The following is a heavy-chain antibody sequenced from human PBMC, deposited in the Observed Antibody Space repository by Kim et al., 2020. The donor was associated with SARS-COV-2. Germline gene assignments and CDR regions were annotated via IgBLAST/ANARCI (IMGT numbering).Heavy chain of an antibody. V-gene: IGHV3-7*01. CDR1: GFTFSSYW. CDR2: INQDGSTK. J-gene: IGHJ6*03. Sequence: GGSLRLSCAASGFTFSSYWMSWVRQAPGKGLEWVANINQDGSTKYYVDSVKGRFTISRDNAKNSLYLQMNSLRAEDTAVYYCARVDYYVSGILGLPPYYYYYMDVWGKGTTVTVSS. CDR3: ARVDYYVSGILGLPPYYYYYMDV. D-gene: IGHD3-10*01.